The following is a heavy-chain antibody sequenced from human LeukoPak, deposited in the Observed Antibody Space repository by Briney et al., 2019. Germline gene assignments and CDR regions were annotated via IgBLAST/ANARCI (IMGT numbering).Heavy chain of an antibody. V-gene: IGHV3-53*01. D-gene: IGHD3-9*01. CDR3: ARAAHFDWPTYPFDY. CDR2: IYSGGST. CDR1: GFTFSSYS. J-gene: IGHJ4*02. Sequence: GGSLRLSCAASGFTFSSYSMNWVRQAPGKGLEWVSVIYSGGSTYYADSVKGRFTISRDNSKNTLYLQMNSLRAEDTAVYYCARAAHFDWPTYPFDYWGQGTLVTVSS.